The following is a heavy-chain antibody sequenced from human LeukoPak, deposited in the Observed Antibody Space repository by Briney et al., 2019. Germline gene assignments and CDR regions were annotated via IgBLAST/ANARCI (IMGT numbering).Heavy chain of an antibody. V-gene: IGHV1-18*01. CDR1: GYTFTSYG. Sequence: ASVKVSCKASGYTFTSYGISWVRQAPGQGLEWMGWISAYNGNTNYAQKLQGRVTMTTDTSTSTAYMELRSLRSDDTAVYYCARDPSPRTNYYGSGSYQSPFDCWGQGTLVTVSS. CDR2: ISAYNGNT. J-gene: IGHJ4*02. CDR3: ARDPSPRTNYYGSGSYQSPFDC. D-gene: IGHD3-10*01.